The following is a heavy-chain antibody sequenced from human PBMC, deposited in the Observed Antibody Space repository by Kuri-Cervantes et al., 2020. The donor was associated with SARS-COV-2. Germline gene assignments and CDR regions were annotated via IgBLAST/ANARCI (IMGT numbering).Heavy chain of an antibody. V-gene: IGHV3-30-3*01. CDR3: ARGRLGVHDS. Sequence: GESLKISCAASGFTFSRYAMHWVRQAPGKGLEWVAVISYDGSNKDYTASVKGRFTISRDNYQNTLYLQMKSLRTEDTALYYCARGRLGVHDSWGQGTMVTVSS. D-gene: IGHD2-8*01. J-gene: IGHJ4*02. CDR1: GFTFSRYA. CDR2: ISYDGSNK.